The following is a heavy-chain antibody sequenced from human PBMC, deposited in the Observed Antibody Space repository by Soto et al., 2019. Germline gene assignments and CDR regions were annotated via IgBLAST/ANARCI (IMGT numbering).Heavy chain of an antibody. J-gene: IGHJ6*02. Sequence: PSQALSRTSAISWVSVSSNSASCNCNRQSPSRGLEWLGRTYYRSKWYNDYAVSVKSRITINPDTSKNQFSLQLNSVTPEDTAVYYCARESGTDFWSGYWDGGYYPTNYYGMDVWAQGTTVTVSS. CDR3: ARESGTDFWSGYWDGGYYPTNYYGMDV. V-gene: IGHV6-1*01. CDR1: WVSVSSNSAS. D-gene: IGHD3-3*01. CDR2: TYYRSKWYN.